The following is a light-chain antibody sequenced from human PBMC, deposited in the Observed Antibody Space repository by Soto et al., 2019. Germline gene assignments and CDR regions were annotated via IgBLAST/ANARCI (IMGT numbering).Light chain of an antibody. CDR3: SSYTSSTNYV. CDR1: SIDIGTYNY. CDR2: GVS. J-gene: IGLJ1*01. V-gene: IGLV2-14*01. Sequence: QSVLAQPASVSGSPGQSITISCTGTSIDIGTYNYVSWYQQHPGKAPKLIIYGVSNRPSGVSNRFSGSKSGNTASLTISGLQAEDEADYYCSSYTSSTNYVFGTGTKVTVL.